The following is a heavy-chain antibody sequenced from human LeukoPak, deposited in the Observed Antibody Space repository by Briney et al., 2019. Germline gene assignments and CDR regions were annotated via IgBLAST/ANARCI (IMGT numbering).Heavy chain of an antibody. J-gene: IGHJ4*02. Sequence: GGSLRLSCAASGFTFSNAWMSWVRQAPGKGLEWVGRIQSKTDGGTTDYAAPVKGRFTISRDNSKNTLYLQMNSLKTEDTAVYYCTFIDPYYFDYWGQGTLVTVSS. CDR3: TFIDPYYFDY. CDR1: GFTFSNAW. V-gene: IGHV3-15*01. CDR2: IQSKTDGGTT.